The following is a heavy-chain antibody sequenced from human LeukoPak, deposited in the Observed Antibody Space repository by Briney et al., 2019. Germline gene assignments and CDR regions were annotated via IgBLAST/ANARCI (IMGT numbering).Heavy chain of an antibody. CDR1: GFTFSSYA. Sequence: PGGSLRLSCAASGFTFSSYAMSWVRQAPGKGLEWVSAISGSGGSPYYADSVKGRFTISRDNSKNTLYLQMNSLRAEDTAVYYCAKDRGLYGGHFDYWGQGTLVTVSS. J-gene: IGHJ4*02. V-gene: IGHV3-23*01. CDR3: AKDRGLYGGHFDY. D-gene: IGHD4-23*01. CDR2: ISGSGGSP.